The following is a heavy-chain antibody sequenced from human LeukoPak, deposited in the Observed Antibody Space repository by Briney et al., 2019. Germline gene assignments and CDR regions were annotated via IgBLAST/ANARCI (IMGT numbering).Heavy chain of an antibody. J-gene: IGHJ5*02. V-gene: IGHV1-18*01. CDR1: GYTFTTYG. CDR2: ISAYNGNT. Sequence: ASVKVSCKASGYTFTTYGISWVRQAPGQGLEWMGWISAYNGNTNYAQKLQGRVTMTTDTSPSTAYMELRSLRSEDTAVYYCATKQAYYYGLESNWFDPWGQGTLVTVSS. CDR3: ATKQAYYYGLESNWFDP. D-gene: IGHD3-10*01.